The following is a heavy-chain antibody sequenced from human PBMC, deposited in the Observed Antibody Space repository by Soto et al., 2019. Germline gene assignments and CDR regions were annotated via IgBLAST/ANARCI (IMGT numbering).Heavy chain of an antibody. Sequence: PSETLSLTCTVSGGSISSGDYYWSWIRQPPGKGLEWIGYVYYTGTTYYNPSLKSRLTISVDTSKNQFSLKLTSVTAADTAVYFCARYQKGHFDYWGQGTLVTVSS. CDR2: VYYTGTT. CDR3: ARYQKGHFDY. V-gene: IGHV4-30-4*01. J-gene: IGHJ4*02. CDR1: GGSISSGDYY. D-gene: IGHD2-2*01.